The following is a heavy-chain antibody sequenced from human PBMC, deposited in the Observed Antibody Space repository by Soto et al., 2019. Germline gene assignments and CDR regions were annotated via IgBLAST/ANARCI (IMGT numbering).Heavy chain of an antibody. D-gene: IGHD6-19*01. Sequence: GGSLRLSCAASGFTFSNHCMHWVRQAPGKGLEWVSRINSDGSTTTYADSVKGRFTIFRHNAKNTLYLQLNSLRAEDTALYYCARGYSSGPDYWGQGTLVTVSS. CDR1: GFTFSNHC. J-gene: IGHJ4*02. V-gene: IGHV3-74*01. CDR3: ARGYSSGPDY. CDR2: INSDGSTT.